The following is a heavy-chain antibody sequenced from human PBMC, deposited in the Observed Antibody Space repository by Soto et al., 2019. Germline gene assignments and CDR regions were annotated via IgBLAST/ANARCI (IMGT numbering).Heavy chain of an antibody. CDR1: GYTFTSYY. J-gene: IGHJ4*02. CDR3: ARDGIGFYYDSSGYPFDY. Sequence: VKVSCKASGYTFTSYYMHWVRQAPGQGLEWMGIINPSGGSTSYAQKFQGRVTMTRDTSTSTVYMELSSLRSEDTAVYYCARDGIGFYYDSSGYPFDYWGQGTLVTVSS. CDR2: INPSGGST. V-gene: IGHV1-46*01. D-gene: IGHD3-22*01.